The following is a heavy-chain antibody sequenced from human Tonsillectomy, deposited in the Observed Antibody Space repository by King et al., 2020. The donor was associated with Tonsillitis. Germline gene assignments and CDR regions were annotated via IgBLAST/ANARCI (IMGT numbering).Heavy chain of an antibody. CDR3: ARDNADYGDHKHAFDI. CDR1: DYSISGGYY. V-gene: IGHV4-38-2*02. J-gene: IGHJ3*02. Sequence: VQLQESGPGLVKPSETLSLTCAVSDYSISGGYYWGWIRQPPGKGLEWIGSIYRSGTTYYNPSLKSRVTISIDTSMNQFSLKLRSVTAAHTAVYYCARDNADYGDHKHAFDIWGQGTMVTVSS. D-gene: IGHD4-17*01. CDR2: IYRSGTT.